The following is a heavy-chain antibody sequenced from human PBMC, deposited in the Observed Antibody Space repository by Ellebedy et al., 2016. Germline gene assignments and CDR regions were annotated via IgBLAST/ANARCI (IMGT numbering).Heavy chain of an antibody. CDR1: GFTFSSYS. Sequence: GESLKISXAASGFTFSSYSMNWVRQAPGKGLEWVSSISSSSSYIYYADSVKGRFTISRDNAKNSLYLQMNSLRAEDTAVYYCARRGTWFGELIEYNWFDPWGQGTLVTVSS. D-gene: IGHD3-10*01. J-gene: IGHJ5*02. V-gene: IGHV3-21*01. CDR2: ISSSSSYI. CDR3: ARRGTWFGELIEYNWFDP.